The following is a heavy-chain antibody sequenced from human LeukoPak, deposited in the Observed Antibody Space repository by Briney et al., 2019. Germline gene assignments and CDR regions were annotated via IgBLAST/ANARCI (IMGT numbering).Heavy chain of an antibody. V-gene: IGHV4-38-2*02. CDR2: IYHSGST. D-gene: IGHD4-17*01. CDR3: ARGGYGVYGYYFDY. CDR1: GYSISSGYY. J-gene: IGHJ4*02. Sequence: PSETLSLTCTVSGYSISSGYYWGWIRQPPGKGLEWIGSIYHSGSTYYNPSLKSRVTISVDTSKNQFSLKLNSVTAADTAVYYCARGGYGVYGYYFDYWGQGTLVTVSS.